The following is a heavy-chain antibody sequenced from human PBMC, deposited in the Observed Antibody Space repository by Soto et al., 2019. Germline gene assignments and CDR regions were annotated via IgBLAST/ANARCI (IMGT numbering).Heavy chain of an antibody. Sequence: SETLSLTCAVYGGSFSGYYWSWIRQPPGKGLEWIGEINHSGSTNYNPSLKSRVTISVDTSKNQFSLKLSSVTAADTAVYYCARGGGAARPRKSYYYMDVWGKGTTVTVSS. CDR2: INHSGST. D-gene: IGHD6-6*01. V-gene: IGHV4-34*01. CDR1: GGSFSGYY. CDR3: ARGGGAARPRKSYYYMDV. J-gene: IGHJ6*03.